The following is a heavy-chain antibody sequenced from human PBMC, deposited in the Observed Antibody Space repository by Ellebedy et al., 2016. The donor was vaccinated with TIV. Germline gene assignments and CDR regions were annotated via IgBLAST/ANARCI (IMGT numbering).Heavy chain of an antibody. D-gene: IGHD3-16*02. J-gene: IGHJ4*02. CDR3: ARNGYEDVWGSYHHDY. Sequence: GESLKISCAASGFTFSDSYMRWIRQAPGKGLEWVSYISITGSYTNYTDSVKGRFTISRDNAKNSLHLQMNSLRDEDTAVYYCARNGYEDVWGSYHHDYWGQGTLVTVSS. V-gene: IGHV3-11*06. CDR2: ISITGSYT. CDR1: GFTFSDSY.